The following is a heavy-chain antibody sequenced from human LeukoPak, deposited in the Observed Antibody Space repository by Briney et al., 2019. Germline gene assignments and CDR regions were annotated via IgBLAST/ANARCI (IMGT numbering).Heavy chain of an antibody. CDR1: GFSLSSSGMC. V-gene: IGHV2-70*11. J-gene: IGHJ4*02. CDR2: IDWDDDK. CDR3: ARSTGDYFDY. Sequence: SGPTLVNPTQTLTLTCTFSGFSLSSSGMCVSWIRQPPGKALEWLARIDWDDDKYYRTSLKTRVTISKGTSKNQVVLTMTNMDPVDTATYYCARSTGDYFDYWGQGTLVTVSS. D-gene: IGHD7-27*01.